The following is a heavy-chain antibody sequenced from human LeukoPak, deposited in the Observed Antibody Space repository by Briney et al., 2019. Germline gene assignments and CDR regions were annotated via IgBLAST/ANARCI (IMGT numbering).Heavy chain of an antibody. J-gene: IGHJ4*02. D-gene: IGHD3-3*01. CDR3: VRDPFLSGDY. CDR2: INRDGSIT. CDR1: GFTLSNYW. Sequence: GGSVRLSCVASGFTLSNYWMHWVRQAPGKGLAWVSRINRDGSITNYADSVRGRFTISRDNARNTLDLQMNSLRAEDTALYYCVRDPFLSGDYWDLGTLVTVSS. V-gene: IGHV3-74*01.